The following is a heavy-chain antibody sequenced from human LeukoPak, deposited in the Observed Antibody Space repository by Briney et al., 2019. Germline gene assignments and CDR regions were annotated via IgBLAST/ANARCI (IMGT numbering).Heavy chain of an antibody. J-gene: IGHJ5*02. Sequence: SETLSLTCAVYGGSFSGYYWSWIRQPPGKGLEWIGEINHSGSTNYNPSLKSRVTISVDTSKNQFSLKLSSVTAADTAVYCCARGYYDSSGPASNWFDPWGQGTLVTVSS. D-gene: IGHD3-22*01. CDR1: GGSFSGYY. CDR2: INHSGST. CDR3: ARGYYDSSGPASNWFDP. V-gene: IGHV4-34*01.